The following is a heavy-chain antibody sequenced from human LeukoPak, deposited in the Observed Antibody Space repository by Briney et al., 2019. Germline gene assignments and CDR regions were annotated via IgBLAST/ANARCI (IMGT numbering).Heavy chain of an antibody. CDR3: ARGSFGGDPNWFDP. Sequence: SQTLSVTCDISGDCVSMNEASWNWIRQSASRGLEWLARTYYRSKWYNDNAVFVKSRITTKPDTSKNQSSLQLNAVTPEDTAVYYCARGSFGGDPNWFDPWGQGTLVTVSS. J-gene: IGHJ5*02. D-gene: IGHD2-21*01. CDR1: GDCVSMNEAS. CDR2: TYYRSKWYN. V-gene: IGHV6-1*01.